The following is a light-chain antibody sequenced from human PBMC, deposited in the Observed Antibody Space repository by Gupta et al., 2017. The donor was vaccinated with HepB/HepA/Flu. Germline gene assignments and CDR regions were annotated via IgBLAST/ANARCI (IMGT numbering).Light chain of an antibody. CDR1: QCVLYNTNNRNF. CDR3: QQYCNIPNT. V-gene: IGKV4-1*01. Sequence: IVMTQSLDSQAPAPRERAPMNCTSSQCVLYNTNNRNFVAWYQQKPGQPPRLLIYYASARETGIPDRFSGSGSGTDFTLTIRSLESEDVAVYYCQQYCNIPNTFGQGTKLEIK. CDR2: YAS. J-gene: IGKJ2*01.